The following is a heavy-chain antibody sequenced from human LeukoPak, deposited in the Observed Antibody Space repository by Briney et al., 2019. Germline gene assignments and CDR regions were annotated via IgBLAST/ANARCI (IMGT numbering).Heavy chain of an antibody. J-gene: IGHJ4*02. V-gene: IGHV3-11*01. CDR2: ISSSGSTI. Sequence: PGGSLRLSCAASGFTFSDYYMSWIRQAPGKGLEWVSYISSSGSTIYYADSVKGRFTISRDNAKNTLYLQMNSLRAEDTAVYYCSRNRTNYYDSSVGYWGQGTLVTVSS. CDR1: GFTFSDYY. CDR3: SRNRTNYYDSSVGY. D-gene: IGHD3-22*01.